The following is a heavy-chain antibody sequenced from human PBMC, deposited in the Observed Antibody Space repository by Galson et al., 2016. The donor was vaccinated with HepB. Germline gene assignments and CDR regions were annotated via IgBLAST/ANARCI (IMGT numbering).Heavy chain of an antibody. CDR2: MYYSGSP. V-gene: IGHV4-61*01. Sequence: ETLSLTCTVSGGSVTSGPYYWHWIRQSPGKGLEYIGYMYYSGSPNYNPSLKSQVTISQATSKNQFSLNLTSVTPADPAVYYCARSSAAGPAPFAFWGRGTMVTAS. CDR3: ARSSAAGPAPFAF. J-gene: IGHJ3*01. D-gene: IGHD6-13*01. CDR1: GGSVTSGPYY.